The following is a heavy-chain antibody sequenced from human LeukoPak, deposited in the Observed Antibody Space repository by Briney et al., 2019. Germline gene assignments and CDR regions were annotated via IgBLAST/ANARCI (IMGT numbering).Heavy chain of an antibody. CDR2: ISYDGSDK. Sequence: GGSLRLSCAASGFTFSSYGMHWVRQAPGKGLEWVAVISYDGSDKYSADSVKGRFTISRDNSKNTLYLQMNSLRAEDTAVYYCAKNAHYQGYSYGGIDYWGQGTLVTVSS. D-gene: IGHD5-18*01. J-gene: IGHJ4*02. CDR3: AKNAHYQGYSYGGIDY. V-gene: IGHV3-30*18. CDR1: GFTFSSYG.